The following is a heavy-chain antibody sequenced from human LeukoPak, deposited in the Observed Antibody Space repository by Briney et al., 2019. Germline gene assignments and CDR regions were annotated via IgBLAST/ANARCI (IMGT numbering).Heavy chain of an antibody. CDR2: IRCDGSNK. CDR1: GFTFSSYG. J-gene: IGHJ3*02. D-gene: IGHD2-8*01. Sequence: PGGSLRLSCAASGFTFSSYGMHWVRQAPGKGLEWVAFIRCDGSNKYYADSVKGRFTISRDNSKNTLYLQMDSLRAEDTAVYYCAKDGRIVLMVYADAFDIWGQGTMVTVSS. CDR3: AKDGRIVLMVYADAFDI. V-gene: IGHV3-30*02.